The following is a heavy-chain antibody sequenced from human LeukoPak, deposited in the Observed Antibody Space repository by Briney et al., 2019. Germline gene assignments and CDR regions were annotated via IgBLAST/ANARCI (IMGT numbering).Heavy chain of an antibody. CDR1: GFTFSSYS. J-gene: IGHJ4*02. CDR3: AKAHTYYYGSGRDLDY. Sequence: KPGGSLRLSCAASGFTFSSYSMNWVRQAPGKGLEWVSSISSSSSYIYYADSVKGRFTISRDKSKNTLYLQMNSLRAEDTAVYYCAKAHTYYYGSGRDLDYWGQGTLVTVSS. D-gene: IGHD3-10*01. CDR2: ISSSSSYI. V-gene: IGHV3-21*04.